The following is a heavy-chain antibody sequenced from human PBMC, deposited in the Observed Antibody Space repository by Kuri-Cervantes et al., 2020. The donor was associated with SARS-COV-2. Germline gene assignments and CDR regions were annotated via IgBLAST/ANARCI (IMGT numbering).Heavy chain of an antibody. Sequence: GESLKISCAASGFTFDDYGMSWVRQAPGKGLEWVSGINWNGGSTGYADSVKGRFTISRDNAKNSLYLQMNSLRAEDTAVYYCARDLLRQFDWLSSDAFDIWGQGTMVTVSS. V-gene: IGHV3-20*04. D-gene: IGHD3-9*01. J-gene: IGHJ3*02. CDR3: ARDLLRQFDWLSSDAFDI. CDR2: INWNGGST. CDR1: GFTFDDYG.